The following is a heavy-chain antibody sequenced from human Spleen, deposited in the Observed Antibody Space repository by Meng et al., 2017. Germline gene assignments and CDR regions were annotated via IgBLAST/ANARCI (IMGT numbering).Heavy chain of an antibody. CDR3: VGERGGGSFDY. CDR1: GYTFTTYG. V-gene: IGHV1-18*01. J-gene: IGHJ4*02. CDR2: ISAYNGDT. Sequence: QVQVVQSGAEVKEPGASVKVSCKAAGYTFTTYGISWVRQAPGQGLEWMGWISAYNGDTSYAQKVQGRVTMTRDTSTNTAYMDLRNLRSDDTAVYYCVGERGGGSFDYWGQGTLVTVSS. D-gene: IGHD3-10*01.